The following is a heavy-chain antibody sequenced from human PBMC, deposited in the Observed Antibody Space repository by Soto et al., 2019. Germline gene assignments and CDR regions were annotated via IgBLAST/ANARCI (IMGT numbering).Heavy chain of an antibody. CDR1: GGSISSYY. D-gene: IGHD3-22*01. J-gene: IGHJ4*02. CDR2: MYYSGST. CDR3: GGKNYDSSGYFDY. Sequence: SETLSLTCTVSGGSISSYYWSWIRQPPGKGLEWIGYMYYSGSTNYNPSLKSRVTISVDTSKNQFSLKLSSVTAADTAVYYCGGKNYDSSGYFDYWGQGTLATVSS. V-gene: IGHV4-59*01.